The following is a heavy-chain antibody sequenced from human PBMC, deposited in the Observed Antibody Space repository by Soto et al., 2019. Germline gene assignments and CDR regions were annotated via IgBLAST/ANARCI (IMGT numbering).Heavy chain of an antibody. CDR3: ARDKYSSSFMCMDV. CDR2: ISSSSSYI. V-gene: IGHV3-21*01. J-gene: IGHJ6*02. D-gene: IGHD6-6*01. Sequence: EVQLVESGGGLVKPGGSLSLSCAASGFTFSSYSMNWVRQAPGTGLEWVSSISSSSSYIYYADSVKGRFTISRDNAKNSLYLQMNSLRAEDTAVYYCARDKYSSSFMCMDVWGQGTTVTVSS. CDR1: GFTFSSYS.